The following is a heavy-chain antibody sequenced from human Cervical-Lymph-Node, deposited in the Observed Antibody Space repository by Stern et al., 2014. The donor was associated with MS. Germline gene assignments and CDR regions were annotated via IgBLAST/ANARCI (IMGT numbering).Heavy chain of an antibody. J-gene: IGHJ4*02. D-gene: IGHD4-17*01. V-gene: IGHV3-21*01. Sequence: EMQLVESGGGLVKPGESLRLSCDASGFTFSHSSINWVRQAPGQGLEWISSISNKSTHTYYAYSVEGRVTISRDSAKDSVSLHMVSLRAEDTAVYYCARARVGDYARSPHLDSWGQGTLVTVSS. CDR3: ARARVGDYARSPHLDS. CDR1: GFTFSHSS. CDR2: ISNKSTHT.